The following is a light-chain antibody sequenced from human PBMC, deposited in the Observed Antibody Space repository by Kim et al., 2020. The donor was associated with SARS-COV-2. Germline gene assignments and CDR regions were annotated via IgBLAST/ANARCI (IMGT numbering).Light chain of an antibody. CDR2: DVS. CDR1: SSDVGGYNY. J-gene: IGLJ2*01. Sequence: QSITSSCTGTSSDVGGYNYVSWYQQHPGKAPKLMIYDVSNRTSGVSNRFSGSKSGNTASLTISGLQAEDEADYYCSSYTSSSTPLVFGGGTQLTVL. V-gene: IGLV2-14*03. CDR3: SSYTSSSTPLV.